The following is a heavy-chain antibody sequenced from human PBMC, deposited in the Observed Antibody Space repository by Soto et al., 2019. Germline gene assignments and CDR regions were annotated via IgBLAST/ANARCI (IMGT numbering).Heavy chain of an antibody. CDR2: IYYSGST. Sequence: PSETLSLTCTVSGGSISSSSYYWGWIRQPPGKGLEWIGSIYYSGSTYYNPSLKSRVTISVDTSKNQFSLKLSSVTAADTAVYYCARLTWGSYSITFDYWGQGTVGTVSS. J-gene: IGHJ4*02. CDR3: ARLTWGSYSITFDY. D-gene: IGHD1-26*01. CDR1: GGSISSSSYY. V-gene: IGHV4-39*01.